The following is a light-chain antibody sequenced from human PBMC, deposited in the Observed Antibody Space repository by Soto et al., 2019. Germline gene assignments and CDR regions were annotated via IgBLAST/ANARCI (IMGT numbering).Light chain of an antibody. CDR1: QGISSW. V-gene: IGKV1-12*01. CDR3: QQASSFPPT. J-gene: IGKJ3*01. CDR2: SAS. Sequence: DIQMTQSPSSVSASVGDRVTISCRASQGISSWLAWYQQKPGKAPSLLIYSASTLYSGVPSRFSGSGSGTDFTLTINSLQPEDFETYYCQQASSFPPTFGPGTKVDIK.